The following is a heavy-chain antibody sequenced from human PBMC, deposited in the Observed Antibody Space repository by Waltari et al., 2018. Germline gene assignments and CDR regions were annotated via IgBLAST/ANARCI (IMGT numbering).Heavy chain of an antibody. CDR3: ARHPAMTIMLWYFDL. V-gene: IGHV4-39*01. D-gene: IGHD2-8*01. Sequence: QLQLQESGPGLAKPSETLSLTCTVSGGSISSSSYYWGWIRQPPGKGLEWIGSIYYSGSTYYNPSLKSRVTISVDTSKNQFSLKLSSVTTADTAVYYCARHPAMTIMLWYFDLWGRGTLVTVSS. CDR1: GGSISSSSYY. J-gene: IGHJ2*01. CDR2: IYYSGST.